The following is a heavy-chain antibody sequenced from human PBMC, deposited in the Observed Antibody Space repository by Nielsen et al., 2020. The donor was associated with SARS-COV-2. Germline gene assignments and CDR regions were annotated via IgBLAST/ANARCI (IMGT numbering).Heavy chain of an antibody. V-gene: IGHV1-69*01. D-gene: IGHD3-10*01. CDR3: ARPDGFGELLSSYYYYGMDV. CDR2: IIPIFGTA. J-gene: IGHJ6*02. Sequence: WVRQAPGQGLEWMGGIIPIFGTANYAQKFQGRVTITADESTSTAYMELSSLRSEDTAVYYCARPDGFGELLSSYYYYGMDVWGQGTTVTVSS.